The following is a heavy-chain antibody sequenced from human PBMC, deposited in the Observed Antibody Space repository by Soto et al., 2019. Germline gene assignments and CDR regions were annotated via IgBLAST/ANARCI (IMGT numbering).Heavy chain of an antibody. D-gene: IGHD4-17*01. CDR3: ARSSTTVTTRYYYGMDV. CDR2: IWYDGSNK. J-gene: IGHJ6*02. CDR1: GFTFSSYG. V-gene: IGHV3-33*01. Sequence: QVQLVESGGGVVQPGRSLRLSCAASGFTFSSYGMHWVRQAPGKGLEWVAVIWYDGSNKYYADSVKGRFTISRDNSKHTLYLQMNSLRAEDTAVYYCARSSTTVTTRYYYGMDVWGQGTTVTVSS.